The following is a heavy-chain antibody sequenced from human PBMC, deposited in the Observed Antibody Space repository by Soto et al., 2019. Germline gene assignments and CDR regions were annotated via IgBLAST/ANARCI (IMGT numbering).Heavy chain of an antibody. J-gene: IGHJ4*02. CDR2: IYFSGTT. V-gene: IGHV4-61*01. D-gene: IGHD4-17*01. CDR3: ARSPDSGDYVDY. Sequence: QVQPQESGPRLVQPSETLSLTCSVSGGSVSSDSYYWSWIRQPPGAGLEWIGYIYFSGTTNYNPSLESRVTILVDSSKNQFSLKLSSVTAADTAVYYCARSPDSGDYVDYWGQGTLVAVSS. CDR1: GGSVSSDSYY.